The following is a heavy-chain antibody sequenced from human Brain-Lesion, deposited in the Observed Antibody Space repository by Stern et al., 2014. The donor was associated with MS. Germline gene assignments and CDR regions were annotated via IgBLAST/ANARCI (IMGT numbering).Heavy chain of an antibody. CDR3: ARGERWFDS. Sequence: VHLVESGGGLVQPGGSLRLSCAASGFTFSHYWMHWVRQAPGKGLVWVSRVNNDGRRTSYADSVKGRFTMSRDNAKNTLYLQMNSLRVEDTAIYYCARGERWFDSWGQGTLVTVSS. V-gene: IGHV3-74*02. J-gene: IGHJ5*01. D-gene: IGHD3-10*01. CDR2: VNNDGRRT. CDR1: GFTFSHYW.